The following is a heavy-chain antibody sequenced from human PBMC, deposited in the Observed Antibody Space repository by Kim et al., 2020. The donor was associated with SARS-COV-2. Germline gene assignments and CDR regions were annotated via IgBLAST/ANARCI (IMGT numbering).Heavy chain of an antibody. CDR2: ISYDGSNK. CDR3: AKGSTIVVYYYYGMDV. Sequence: GGSLRLSCAASGFTFSSYGMHWVRQAPGKGLEWVAVISYDGSNKYYADSVKGRFTISRDNSKNTLYLQMNSLRAEDTAVYYCAKGSTIVVYYYYGMDVWGQGTTVTVSS. J-gene: IGHJ6*02. V-gene: IGHV3-30*18. CDR1: GFTFSSYG. D-gene: IGHD3-22*01.